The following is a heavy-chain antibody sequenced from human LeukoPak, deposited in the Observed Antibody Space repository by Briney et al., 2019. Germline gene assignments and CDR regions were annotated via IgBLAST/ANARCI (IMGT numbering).Heavy chain of an antibody. J-gene: IGHJ4*02. Sequence: PGGSLRLSCAASGFTFSSYSMNWVRQAPGKGLEWVSSIMISGGIIYYADSVKGRFTISRDNAKNSLYLQMNSLRAEDTAVYYCAREAKETSGYSYAGYSSSWWLDYWGQGTLVTVSS. CDR3: AREAKETSGYSYAGYSSSWWLDY. CDR2: IMISGGII. V-gene: IGHV3-21*01. D-gene: IGHD6-13*01. CDR1: GFTFSSYS.